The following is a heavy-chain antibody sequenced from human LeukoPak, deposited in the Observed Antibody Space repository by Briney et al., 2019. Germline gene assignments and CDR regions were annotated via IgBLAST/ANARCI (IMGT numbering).Heavy chain of an antibody. D-gene: IGHD3-22*01. V-gene: IGHV3-53*01. J-gene: IGHJ4*02. Sequence: GGSLRLSCAASGFTVSSNYMSWVRQAPGKGLEWVSVIYSGGSTYYADSVKGRFTISRDNSKNTLYLQMNSLRAEDTAVYYCAKSDDSAWYYYDSSGYSVHYFDYWGQGTLVTVSS. CDR3: AKSDDSAWYYYDSSGYSVHYFDY. CDR1: GFTVSSNY. CDR2: IYSGGST.